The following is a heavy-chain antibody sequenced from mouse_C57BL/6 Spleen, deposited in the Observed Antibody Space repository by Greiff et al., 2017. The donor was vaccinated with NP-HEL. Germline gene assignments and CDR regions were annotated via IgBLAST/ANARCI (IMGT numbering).Heavy chain of an antibody. D-gene: IGHD1-1*01. Sequence: QVQLQQSGPELVKPGASVKISCKASGYAFSSSWMNWVKQRPGTGLEWIGRISPGDGDTNYNGKFKGKATLTAYKSSSTAYMQLSSLTSEDSAVYFCARDYYGSSDWYFDVWGTGTTVTVSS. J-gene: IGHJ1*03. CDR2: ISPGDGDT. CDR1: GYAFSSSW. CDR3: ARDYYGSSDWYFDV. V-gene: IGHV1-82*01.